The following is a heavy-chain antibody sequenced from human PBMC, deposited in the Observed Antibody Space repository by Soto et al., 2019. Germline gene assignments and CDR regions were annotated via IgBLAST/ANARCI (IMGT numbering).Heavy chain of an antibody. CDR1: GYTFTDYF. J-gene: IGHJ3*02. V-gene: IGHV1-2*02. CDR2: INPYSGGA. CDR3: ARLMHYSHSGGSSHSGFDM. D-gene: IGHD2-21*01. Sequence: QVQLVQSGAEVKKPGASVKVSCEASGYTFTDYFIHWVRQAHGQGLEWIGWINPYSGGADLSQKFQGRVTMTRDTSISTAYMEVSSLRSDDTAVFYCARLMHYSHSGGSSHSGFDMWGQGTLVTVSS.